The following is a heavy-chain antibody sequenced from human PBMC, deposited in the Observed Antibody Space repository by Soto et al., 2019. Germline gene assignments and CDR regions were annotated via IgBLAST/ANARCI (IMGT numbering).Heavy chain of an antibody. V-gene: IGHV4-34*01. CDR2: INHSGST. D-gene: IGHD5-12*01. CDR1: GGSISSGGYY. J-gene: IGHJ4*02. CDR3: ARTKMATIYGGGFDY. Sequence: SETLSLTCAVSGGSISSGGYYWSWIRQPPGKGLEWIGEINHSGSTNYNPSLKSRVTISVDTSKNQFSLKLSSVTAADTAVYYCARTKMATIYGGGFDYWGQETLVTVSS.